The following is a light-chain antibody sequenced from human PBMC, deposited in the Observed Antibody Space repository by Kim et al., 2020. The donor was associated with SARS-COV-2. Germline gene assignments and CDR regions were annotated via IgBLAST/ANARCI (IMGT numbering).Light chain of an antibody. V-gene: IGKV3-20*01. CDR1: QSVSSNY. CDR2: GAS. Sequence: SPGERATHSRRASQSVSSNYLAWYQQKPGQAPRLLIYGASSRATGIPDRFSGSGSGTDFTLTITRLEPEDFAVYYCQQYSSSPATFGQGTKVDIK. CDR3: QQYSSSPAT. J-gene: IGKJ1*01.